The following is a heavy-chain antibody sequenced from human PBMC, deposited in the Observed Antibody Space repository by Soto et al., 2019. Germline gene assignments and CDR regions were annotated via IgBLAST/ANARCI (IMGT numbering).Heavy chain of an antibody. D-gene: IGHD3-22*01. V-gene: IGHV4-30-4*01. CDR2: LYYSGST. CDR1: GGSIRSGDYY. Sequence: QVQLQESGPGLVKPSQTLSLTCTVSGGSIRSGDYYWRWIRQPPGKGLEWIGYLYYSGSTYYNPSLKSRVTVSLDTSKNLFSRMLSSVTATDTAVSYCARREKPPRYYYDSSGYYFDYWGQGTLVTVSS. J-gene: IGHJ4*02. CDR3: ARREKPPRYYYDSSGYYFDY.